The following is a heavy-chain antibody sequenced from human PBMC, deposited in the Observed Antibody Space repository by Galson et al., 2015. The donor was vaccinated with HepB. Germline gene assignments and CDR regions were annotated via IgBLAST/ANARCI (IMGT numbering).Heavy chain of an antibody. CDR1: GYTFTSYG. Sequence: SVKVSCKASGYTFTSYGISWVRQAPGQGLEWMGWISAYNGNTNYAQKLQGRVTMTIDTSTSTAYMELRSLRSDDTAVYYCARVVAQTSTWFDPWGQGTLVTVSS. CDR3: ARVVAQTSTWFDP. J-gene: IGHJ5*02. D-gene: IGHD2-15*01. V-gene: IGHV1-18*01. CDR2: ISAYNGNT.